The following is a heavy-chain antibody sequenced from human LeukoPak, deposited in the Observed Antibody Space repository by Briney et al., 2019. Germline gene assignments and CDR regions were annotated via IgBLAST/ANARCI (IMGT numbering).Heavy chain of an antibody. CDR1: GFTFSTYW. J-gene: IGHJ4*02. Sequence: GGSLRLSCAASGFTFSTYWMSWVRQAPGKGLEWVANIKQDGSEKYYVDSVKGRFTISRDNAKNSLLLQMNSLRAEDTAVYYCARDLNNYYDSSGPFDYWGQGTLVTVSS. V-gene: IGHV3-7*01. CDR2: IKQDGSEK. CDR3: ARDLNNYYDSSGPFDY. D-gene: IGHD3-22*01.